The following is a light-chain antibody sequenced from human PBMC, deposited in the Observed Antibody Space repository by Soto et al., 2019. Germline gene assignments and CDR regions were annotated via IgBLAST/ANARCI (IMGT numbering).Light chain of an antibody. CDR3: KSYAGSNTYV. CDR1: KNYSGVYDF. CDR2: EVV. J-gene: IGLJ1*01. V-gene: IGLV2-8*01. Sequence: QSVLTRAPSASGSPGQSVTISCTRTKNYSGVYDFVSWYQHHPGKAPRLIIYEVVQRPSGVPDRFSGSKSGNTASLTVSGLQAADEADYFCKSYAGSNTYVFGSGTKVTVL.